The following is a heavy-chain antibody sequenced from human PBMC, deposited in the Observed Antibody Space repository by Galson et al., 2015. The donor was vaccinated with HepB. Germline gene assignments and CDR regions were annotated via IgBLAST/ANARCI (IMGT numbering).Heavy chain of an antibody. Sequence: SLRLSCAASGFTFSSYGMHWVRQAPGKGLEWVAVIWYDGSNKYYADSVKGRFTISRDNSKNTLYLQMNSLRAEDTAVYYCARDSDFWSGYPDYWGQGTLVTVSS. V-gene: IGHV3-33*01. CDR3: ARDSDFWSGYPDY. CDR2: IWYDGSNK. D-gene: IGHD3-3*01. J-gene: IGHJ4*02. CDR1: GFTFSSYG.